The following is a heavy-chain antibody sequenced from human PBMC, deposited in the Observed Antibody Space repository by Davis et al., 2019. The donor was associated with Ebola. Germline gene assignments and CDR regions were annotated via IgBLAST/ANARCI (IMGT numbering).Heavy chain of an antibody. Sequence: GESLKISCAASGFTFSSYGMHWVRQAPGKGLEWVAVISYDGSNKYYADSVKGRFTISRDNAKNSLYLQMNSLRAEDTAVYYCARDLSVDIVATMSIFDYWGQGTLVTVSS. V-gene: IGHV3-30*03. CDR1: GFTFSSYG. CDR2: ISYDGSNK. J-gene: IGHJ4*02. CDR3: ARDLSVDIVATMSIFDY. D-gene: IGHD5-12*01.